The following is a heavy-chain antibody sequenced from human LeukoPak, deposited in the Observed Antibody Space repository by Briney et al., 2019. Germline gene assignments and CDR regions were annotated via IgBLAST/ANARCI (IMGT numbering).Heavy chain of an antibody. CDR3: ARDPWIDSVVEVVARSMDV. CDR1: GFTFSSFS. D-gene: IGHD2-15*01. J-gene: IGHJ6*02. V-gene: IGHV3-21*01. Sequence: GGSLRLSCVASGFTFSSFSMTWVRQAPGKGLEWVSSISRSSSYIYYADSVKGRFIISRDKAKNSLYLQMNSLRAEDTAVYYCARDPWIDSVVEVVARSMDVWGQGTTVTVSS. CDR2: ISRSSSYI.